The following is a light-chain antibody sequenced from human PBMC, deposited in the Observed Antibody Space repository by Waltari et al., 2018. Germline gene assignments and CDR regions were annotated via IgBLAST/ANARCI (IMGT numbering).Light chain of an antibody. J-gene: IGLJ6*01. CDR2: YSN. CDR1: SSNLGSNY. V-gene: IGLV1-47*02. CDR3: AAWDNSLSSDV. Sequence: QSVLTQPPSASGAPGQSVTISCSGSSSNLGSNYVYWYQQLPGTAPKLLIYYSNQRPSGVPDRFSGSKSGTSASLAITGLRSEDEADYYCAAWDNSLSSDVFGSGTKLTVL.